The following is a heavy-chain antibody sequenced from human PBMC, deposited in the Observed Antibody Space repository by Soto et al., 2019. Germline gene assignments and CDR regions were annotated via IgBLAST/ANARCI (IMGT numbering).Heavy chain of an antibody. Sequence: PSETLSLTCTVSGGSISSGGYYWSWIRQHPGKGLEWIGYIYYSGSTYYNPSLKSRVTISVDTSKDQFSLKLSSVTAADTAVYYCARDPRARGYCSSTSCPIWGQGTMVTVSS. D-gene: IGHD2-2*01. V-gene: IGHV4-31*03. CDR3: ARDPRARGYCSSTSCPI. CDR2: IYYSGST. CDR1: GGSISSGGYY. J-gene: IGHJ3*02.